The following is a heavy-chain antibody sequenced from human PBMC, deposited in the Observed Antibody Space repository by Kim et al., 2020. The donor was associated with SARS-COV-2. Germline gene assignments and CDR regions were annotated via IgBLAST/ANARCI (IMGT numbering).Heavy chain of an antibody. CDR3: ARLGGSNYSPWVVGAY. Sequence: GESLKISCKGSGDSFTSYWIGWVRQMPGKGLEWMGIIYPGDSNTRYSPSFQGQVTMSVDKSISTAYLQWSSLKASDTAIYYCARLGGSNYSPWVVGAYWGQGTLVTVSS. CDR2: IYPGDSNT. J-gene: IGHJ4*02. CDR1: GDSFTSYW. V-gene: IGHV5-51*01. D-gene: IGHD1-26*01.